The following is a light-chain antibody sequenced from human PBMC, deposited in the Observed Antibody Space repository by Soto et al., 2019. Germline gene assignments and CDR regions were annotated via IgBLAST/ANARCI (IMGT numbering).Light chain of an antibody. CDR1: QSVSSN. CDR2: GAS. V-gene: IGKV3-15*01. CDR3: QQYNNWPPEYT. Sequence: EIVMTQSPATLSLSPGEIATLSCRASQSVSSNLAWYQQKPGQAPRLLIHGASTRATDIPARFSGSGSGTDFTLTISSLQSEDSAVYYCQQYNNWPPEYTFGQGTKLEIK. J-gene: IGKJ2*01.